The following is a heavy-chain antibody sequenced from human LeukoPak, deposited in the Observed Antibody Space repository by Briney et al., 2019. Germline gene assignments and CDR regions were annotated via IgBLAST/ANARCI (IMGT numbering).Heavy chain of an antibody. CDR1: GFTVSSNY. CDR3: ARPGNWAAFDI. D-gene: IGHD7-27*01. J-gene: IGHJ3*02. CDR2: IYSGGST. Sequence: GGSLRLSCAASGFTVSSNYMSWVRQAPGKGLEWVSVIYSGGSTYYAGSVKGRFTISRDNSKNTLYLQMNSLRAEDTAVYYCARPGNWAAFDIWGQGTMVTVSS. V-gene: IGHV3-53*01.